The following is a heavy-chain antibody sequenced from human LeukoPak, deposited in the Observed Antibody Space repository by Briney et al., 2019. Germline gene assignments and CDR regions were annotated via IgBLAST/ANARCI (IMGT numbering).Heavy chain of an antibody. D-gene: IGHD3-10*01. CDR3: AKRGVVIRVFLVGFHKEAYYFDS. CDR2: FSGRGGGT. J-gene: IGHJ4*02. Sequence: QPGGSLRLSCAVSGLTLSNYGMSWVRQAPGKGLEWVAGFSGRGGGTNYADPVQGRFTISRDNRKNTLYLQMNSLRAEDTAVYFCAKRGVVIRVFLVGFHKEAYYFDSWGQGALVTVSS. CDR1: GLTLSNYG. V-gene: IGHV3-23*01.